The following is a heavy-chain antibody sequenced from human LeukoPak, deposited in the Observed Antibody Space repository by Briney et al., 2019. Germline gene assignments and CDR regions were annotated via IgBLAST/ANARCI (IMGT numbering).Heavy chain of an antibody. J-gene: IGHJ6*02. CDR3: ARDPETVVAATPYYYYGMDV. Sequence: GGSLRLSCAASGFTFSSYAMHWVRQAPGKGLEYVSAISSNGGSTYYANSVKGRSTIFRDNSKNTLYLQMGSLRAEDMAVYYCARDPETVVAATPYYYYGMDVWGQGTTVTVSS. D-gene: IGHD2-15*01. CDR1: GFTFSSYA. V-gene: IGHV3-64*01. CDR2: ISSNGGST.